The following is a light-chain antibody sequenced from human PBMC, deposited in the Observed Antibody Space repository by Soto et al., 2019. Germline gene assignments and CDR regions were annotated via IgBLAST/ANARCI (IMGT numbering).Light chain of an antibody. J-gene: IGKJ1*01. CDR1: QGISSY. CDR3: QQLNSYPQT. Sequence: DIQLTQSPSFLSASVGDRVTITCRASQGISSYLAWYQQKPGKAPKLLIYAASTLQSGVPSRFSGSGSATEFTLIVSSLQPEDFATYYCQQLNSYPQTFGQGTKVEIK. V-gene: IGKV1-9*01. CDR2: AAS.